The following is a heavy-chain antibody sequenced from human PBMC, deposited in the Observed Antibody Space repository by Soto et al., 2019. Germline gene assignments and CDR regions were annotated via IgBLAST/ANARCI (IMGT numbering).Heavy chain of an antibody. CDR1: GFSLSTGGVG. V-gene: IGHV2-5*02. CDR3: AHSRCGGDCLQSSSSHYYYGMDV. J-gene: IGHJ6*02. Sequence: QITLKESGPTLVKPTQTLTLTCTFSGFSLSTGGVGVGWIRQPPGEALEWLALIYWDDDKRYSPSLKSRLTSAKDTSKNHXGPXMXSMDPVDTATYYCAHSRCGGDCLQSSSSHYYYGMDVWGQGTTVTVSS. CDR2: IYWDDDK. D-gene: IGHD2-21*02.